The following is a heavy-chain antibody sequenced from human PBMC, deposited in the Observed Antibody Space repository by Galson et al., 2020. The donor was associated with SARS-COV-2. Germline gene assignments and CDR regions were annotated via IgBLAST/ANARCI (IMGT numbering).Heavy chain of an antibody. CDR2: IYYSGST. Sequence: ETSETLSLTCTVSGGSISSGGYYWSWISQHPGKGLEWIGYIYYSGSTYYNPSLKSQVTISVDTSKNQFSLKLSSVTAADTAVYYCARGLTIFGVVSNFDYWGQGTLVTVSS. J-gene: IGHJ4*02. D-gene: IGHD3-3*01. V-gene: IGHV4-31*01. CDR3: ARGLTIFGVVSNFDY. CDR1: GGSISSGGYY.